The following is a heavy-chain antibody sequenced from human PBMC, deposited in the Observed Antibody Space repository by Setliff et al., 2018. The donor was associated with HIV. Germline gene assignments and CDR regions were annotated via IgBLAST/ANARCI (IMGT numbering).Heavy chain of an antibody. J-gene: IGHJ4*02. CDR2: INHSGST. Sequence: SETLSLTCAVYGGSFSGYYWSWIRQPPGKGLEWIGEINHSGSTNYNMSLWSRVTISLDASRNQFSLELISVTAADTAMYYCAGGPGTTSIDYWAQGTLVTVSS. CDR1: GGSFSGYY. D-gene: IGHD1-26*01. CDR3: AGGPGTTSIDY. V-gene: IGHV4-34*01.